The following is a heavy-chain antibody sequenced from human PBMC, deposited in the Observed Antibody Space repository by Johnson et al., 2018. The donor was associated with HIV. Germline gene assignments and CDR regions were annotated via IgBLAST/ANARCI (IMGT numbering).Heavy chain of an antibody. D-gene: IGHD3-22*01. J-gene: IGHJ3*02. Sequence: QVQLVESGGGLAKPGGSLRLSCAASGFTFNDYYMTWIRQAAGKGLEWVSYISTSGGTIYYADSVKGRLTISRDNAKNSVYLQMNSLRVEETAVYYCAGLVDYDDSSVPLGDAADIWGQGPMVTVSS. V-gene: IGHV3-11*04. CDR3: AGLVDYDDSSVPLGDAADI. CDR1: GFTFNDYY. CDR2: ISTSGGTI.